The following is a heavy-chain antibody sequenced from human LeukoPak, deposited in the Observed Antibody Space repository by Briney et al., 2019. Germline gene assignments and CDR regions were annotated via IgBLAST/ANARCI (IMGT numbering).Heavy chain of an antibody. CDR3: VRRGNRWGDY. J-gene: IGHJ4*02. V-gene: IGHV3-7*01. CDR2: IKDDGSEI. Sequence: GSLRLSCEASGFTFSDCWMSWFRQTPGKGLEWVANIKDDGSEIYYVDSVKGRFTISRDNAKNSLYLQMNSLRAEDTAVYYCVRRGNRWGDYWGQGTLVTVSS. D-gene: IGHD3-16*01. CDR1: GFTFSDCW.